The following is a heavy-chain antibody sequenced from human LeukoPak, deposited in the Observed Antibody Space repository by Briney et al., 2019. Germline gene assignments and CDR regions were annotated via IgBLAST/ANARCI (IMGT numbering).Heavy chain of an antibody. J-gene: IGHJ4*02. V-gene: IGHV3-7*01. Sequence: GGSLRLSCAASGFTFSSYWMSWVRQAPGRGLEWVANIKQDGSEKYYVDSVKGRFTISRDNAKNSLYLQMNSLRGEDTAVYYCARAASGTVTSHFDLGGQGTRVTGSS. CDR2: IKQDGSEK. CDR1: GFTFSSYW. D-gene: IGHD1-7*01. CDR3: ARAASGTVTSHFDL.